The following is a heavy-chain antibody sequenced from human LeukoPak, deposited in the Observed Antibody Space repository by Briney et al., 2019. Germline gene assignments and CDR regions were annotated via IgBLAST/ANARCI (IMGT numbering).Heavy chain of an antibody. CDR2: VFHSGNT. CDR1: GYSISSTYY. CDR3: SRDRSVGVLPAPPFDF. V-gene: IGHV4-38-2*02. J-gene: IGHJ4*02. D-gene: IGHD6-6*01. Sequence: PSETLSLTCTVSGYSISSTYYWGWIRQPPGKGLEWVGSVFHSGNTYYNPSLKSRLTISADTSKNQFSLPLTSVTAADTAVYYCSRDRSVGVLPAPPFDFWGQGTLVTVSS.